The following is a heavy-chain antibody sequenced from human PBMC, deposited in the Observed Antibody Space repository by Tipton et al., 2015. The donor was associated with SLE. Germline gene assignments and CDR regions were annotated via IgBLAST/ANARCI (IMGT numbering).Heavy chain of an antibody. V-gene: IGHV4-39*07. Sequence: TLSLTCTVSGGSISSSSYYWGWIRQPPGKGLEWIGNIYYSGSTYYNPSLKSRVTISVDTSKNQFSLKLSSVTAADTAVYYCARDGGFMITFGGPDAFDIWGQGTMVTISS. J-gene: IGHJ3*02. CDR1: GGSISSSSYY. D-gene: IGHD3-16*01. CDR3: ARDGGFMITFGGPDAFDI. CDR2: IYYSGST.